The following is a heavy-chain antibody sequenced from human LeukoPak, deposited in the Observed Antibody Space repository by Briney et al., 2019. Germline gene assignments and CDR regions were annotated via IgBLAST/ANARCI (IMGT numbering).Heavy chain of an antibody. D-gene: IGHD4-23*01. Sequence: VASVKVSCKASGYTFTSYDINWVRQATGQGLEWMGWMNPNSGNTGYAQKFQGRVTITRNTSISTAYMELSSLRSEDTAVYYCARVGTTVVTADYWGQGTLVTVSS. V-gene: IGHV1-8*01. CDR1: GYTFTSYD. CDR3: ARVGTTVVTADY. CDR2: MNPNSGNT. J-gene: IGHJ4*02.